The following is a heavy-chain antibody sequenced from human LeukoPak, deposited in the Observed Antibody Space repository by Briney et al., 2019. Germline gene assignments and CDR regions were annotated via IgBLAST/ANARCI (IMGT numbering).Heavy chain of an antibody. CDR1: GFTFSSYS. Sequence: PGGSLRLSCAASGFTFSSYSMNWVRQAPGKGLEWVSSISSSSSSTMYYADSVKGRCTISRDNAKNSLSLQMYSLRAEDTAVYYCARLQGSGSFSSFDYWGQGTLVTVSS. CDR2: ISSSSSSTM. D-gene: IGHD3-10*01. CDR3: ARLQGSGSFSSFDY. V-gene: IGHV3-48*01. J-gene: IGHJ4*02.